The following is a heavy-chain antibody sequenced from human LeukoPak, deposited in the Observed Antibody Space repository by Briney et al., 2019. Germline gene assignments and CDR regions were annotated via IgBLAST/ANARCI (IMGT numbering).Heavy chain of an antibody. CDR3: ARGGYYGSGNDFRFDP. J-gene: IGHJ5*02. Sequence: SETLSLTCAVYGASFSGYYWSWIRQPPGKGLEWIGEMIHSESTKYNPSLKSRVTISVETSKNQFSLKLKSVTAADTAVYYCARGGYYGSGNDFRFDPWGQGTLVTVSS. CDR1: GASFSGYY. CDR2: MIHSEST. V-gene: IGHV4-34*01. D-gene: IGHD3-10*01.